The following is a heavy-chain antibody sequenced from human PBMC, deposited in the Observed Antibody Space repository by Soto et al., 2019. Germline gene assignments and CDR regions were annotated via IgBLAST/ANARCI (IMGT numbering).Heavy chain of an antibody. CDR1: GFTFSSYS. CDR2: ISSSSSTI. J-gene: IGHJ4*02. D-gene: IGHD3-10*01. CDR3: ARDPAYGSGRM. Sequence: GGSLRLSCAASGFTFSSYSMNWVRQAPGKGLEWVSYISSSSSTIYYADSVKGRFTISRDNAKNSLYLQMNSLRAEDTAVYYCARDPAYGSGRMRGQGTLVTVSS. V-gene: IGHV3-48*01.